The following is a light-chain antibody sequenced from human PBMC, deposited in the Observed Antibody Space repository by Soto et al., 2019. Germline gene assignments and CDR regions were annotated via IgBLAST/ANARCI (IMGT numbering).Light chain of an antibody. V-gene: IGLV2-23*01. Sequence: QSALTQPASMSGSPGQSIALSCTGTSSDVGSYNLVSWYQQYPGKAPKLLISEGGKRPSGISNRFSGSKSGNTASLTISGLQAEDEADYYCCSFAHSNTDVFGTGTKLTVL. CDR2: EGG. CDR3: CSFAHSNTDV. CDR1: SSDVGSYNL. J-gene: IGLJ1*01.